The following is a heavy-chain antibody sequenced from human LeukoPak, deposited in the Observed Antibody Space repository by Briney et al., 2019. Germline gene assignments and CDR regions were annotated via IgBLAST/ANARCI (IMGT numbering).Heavy chain of an antibody. J-gene: IGHJ1*01. CDR2: IYYSGST. D-gene: IGHD2-15*01. Sequence: SETLSLTCTVSGGSISSYYWSWIQQPPGKGLEWIGYIYYSGSTNYNPSLKSRVTISVDTSKNQFSLKLSSVTAADTAVYYCARVYCSGGSCYSGLGYFQHWGQGTLVTVSS. V-gene: IGHV4-59*01. CDR3: ARVYCSGGSCYSGLGYFQH. CDR1: GGSISSYY.